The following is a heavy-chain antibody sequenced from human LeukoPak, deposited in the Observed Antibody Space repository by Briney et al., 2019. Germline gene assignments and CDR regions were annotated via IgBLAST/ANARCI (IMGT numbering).Heavy chain of an antibody. CDR3: GRVNGAVGMNYFDN. CDR2: INPSGGGT. J-gene: IGHJ4*02. Sequence: ASVKVSCKSSGYTFIDYYMHWVRQAPGQGLEWMGIINPSGGGTTYAQKFQGRVTMTRDTSTSTVFMDLSSLRSEDTAVYYCGRVNGAVGMNYFDNWGQGTLVTVSS. V-gene: IGHV1-46*01. CDR1: GYTFIDYY. D-gene: IGHD2-2*01.